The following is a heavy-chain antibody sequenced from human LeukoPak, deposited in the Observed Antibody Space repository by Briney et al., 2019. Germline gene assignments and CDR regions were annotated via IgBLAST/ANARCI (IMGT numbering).Heavy chain of an antibody. CDR3: ARKGGYSYGYYYYYMDV. CDR1: GFTFSIYW. D-gene: IGHD5-18*01. J-gene: IGHJ6*03. V-gene: IGHV3-7*01. CDR2: IKQDGSEK. Sequence: QTGGSLRLSCAASGFTFSIYWMSWVRQAPGKGLEWVANIKQDGSEKYYVDSVKGRFTIYRDNAKNSLYLQMHSLRPEDAAVYYCARKGGYSYGYYYYYMDVWGKGTTVTISS.